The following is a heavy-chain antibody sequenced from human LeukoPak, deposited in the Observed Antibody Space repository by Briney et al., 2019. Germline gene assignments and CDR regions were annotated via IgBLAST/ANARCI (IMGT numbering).Heavy chain of an antibody. D-gene: IGHD3-22*01. V-gene: IGHV1-18*01. CDR3: ASLKNYYDSSGYLVTDAFDI. CDR1: GYTVTTYN. J-gene: IGHJ3*02. CDR2: ISGYNGNT. Sequence: ASVKVSCKASGYTVTTYNINWLRQAPGQGLECMGWISGYNGNTNYAQKLKGRVTMTTDTSTSTAYMELRSLKSDDTAVYYCASLKNYYDSSGYLVTDAFDIWGQGTMVTVSS.